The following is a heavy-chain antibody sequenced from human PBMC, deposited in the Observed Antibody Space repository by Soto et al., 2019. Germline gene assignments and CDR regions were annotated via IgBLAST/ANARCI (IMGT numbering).Heavy chain of an antibody. J-gene: IGHJ5*01. D-gene: IGHD3-22*01. CDR2: ISRTGDSA. Sequence: EVHLLESGGALVQPGGSLTLSCAASGFSFSDYAMSWVRQAPGKGLEWVSSISRTGDSAYYADSVKGRFAISRDRSKNXLSLQMNSLRVEDTAVYYCAKGPDGSGYYPNGFDSWGQGTLITVSS. V-gene: IGHV3-23*01. CDR1: GFSFSDYA. CDR3: AKGPDGSGYYPNGFDS.